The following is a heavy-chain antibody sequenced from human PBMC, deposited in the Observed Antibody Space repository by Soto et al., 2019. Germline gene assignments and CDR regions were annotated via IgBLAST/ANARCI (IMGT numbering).Heavy chain of an antibody. CDR1: GGSFSGYY. J-gene: IGHJ3*02. V-gene: IGHV4-34*01. D-gene: IGHD1-26*01. CDR3: ARVFPTTSPGAFDI. CDR2: INHSGST. Sequence: TSETLSLTCAVYGGSFSGYYWSWIRQPPGKGLEWIGEINHSGSTNYNPSLKSRVTISVDTSKNQFSLKLSSVTAADTAVYYCARVFPTTSPGAFDIWGQGTMVTV.